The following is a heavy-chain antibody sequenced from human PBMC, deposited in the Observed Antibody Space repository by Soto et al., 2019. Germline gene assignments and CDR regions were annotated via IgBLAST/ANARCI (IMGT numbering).Heavy chain of an antibody. Sequence: GGSLRLSCAASGFTFSDYYMSWIRQAPGKGLEWVSYISSSSSYTNYADSVKGRFTISRDNAKNSLYLQMNSLRAEDTAVYYCARVGMYSSSENWFDPWGQGTLVTVSS. D-gene: IGHD6-6*01. CDR2: ISSSSSYT. CDR1: GFTFSDYY. V-gene: IGHV3-11*06. J-gene: IGHJ5*02. CDR3: ARVGMYSSSENWFDP.